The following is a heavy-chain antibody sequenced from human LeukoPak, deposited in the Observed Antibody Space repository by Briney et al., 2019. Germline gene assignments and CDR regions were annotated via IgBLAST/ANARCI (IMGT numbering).Heavy chain of an antibody. CDR2: IDKDGNEI. J-gene: IGHJ4*02. Sequence: GGSLRLSCAASGLSIRNFWMHWVRQAPGEGLEWVAIIDKDGNEIKYVDSVKGRFTLSRDNAKNSVYLQMNSLNTEDKALYYCVTDGDKWNDFEYWGQGTLVTVSS. CDR1: GLSIRNFW. CDR3: VTDGDKWNDFEY. D-gene: IGHD1-1*01. V-gene: IGHV3-7*01.